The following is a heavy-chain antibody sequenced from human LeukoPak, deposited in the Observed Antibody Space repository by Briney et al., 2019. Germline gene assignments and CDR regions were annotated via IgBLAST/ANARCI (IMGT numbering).Heavy chain of an antibody. Sequence: SETLSLTCTVSGGSISSSSYYWGWIRQPPGKGLEWIGSIYYSGSTYYNPSLKSRVTISVDTSKNQFSLKLSSVTAADTAVYYCARVSRGSGSKAYYFDYWGQGTLSPSPQ. CDR2: IYYSGST. D-gene: IGHD3-10*01. V-gene: IGHV4-39*01. CDR3: ARVSRGSGSKAYYFDY. CDR1: GGSISSSSYY. J-gene: IGHJ4*02.